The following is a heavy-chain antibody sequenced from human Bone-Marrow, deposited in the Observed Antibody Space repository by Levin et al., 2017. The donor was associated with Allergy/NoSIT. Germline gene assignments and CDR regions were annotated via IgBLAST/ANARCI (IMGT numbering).Heavy chain of an antibody. J-gene: IGHJ6*02. CDR2: INHSGST. Sequence: PSETLSLTCAVYGGSFSGYYWSWIRQPPGKGLEWIGEINHSGSTNYNSSLKSRVTISVDTSKNQFSLKLSSVTAADTAVYYCARFKRVVAATGRKPKIPYGMDVWGQGTTVTVSS. CDR1: GGSFSGYY. D-gene: IGHD2-15*01. V-gene: IGHV4-34*01. CDR3: ARFKRVVAATGRKPKIPYGMDV.